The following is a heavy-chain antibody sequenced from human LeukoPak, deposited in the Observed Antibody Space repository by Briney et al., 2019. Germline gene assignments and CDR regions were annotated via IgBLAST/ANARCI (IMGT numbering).Heavy chain of an antibody. CDR2: IYYSGST. Sequence: SETLSLTCTVSGGSISSGDYYWSWIRQPPGKGLEWIGYIYYSGSTYYSPSLESRVTISVDTSKNQFSLKLSSVTAADTAVYYCARGNSGYEGFDYWGQGTLVTVSS. D-gene: IGHD5-12*01. V-gene: IGHV4-30-4*01. CDR1: GGSISSGDYY. J-gene: IGHJ4*02. CDR3: ARGNSGYEGFDY.